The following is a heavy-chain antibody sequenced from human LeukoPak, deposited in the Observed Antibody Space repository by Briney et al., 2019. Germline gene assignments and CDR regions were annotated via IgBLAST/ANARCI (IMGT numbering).Heavy chain of an antibody. CDR2: ISPYSGST. Sequence: ASVKVSCKASGYTFTSYGVSWVRQAPGQGLEWMGWISPYSGSTNYAQKLQGRVTMSTDISTSTAYMELRSLRSDDTAVYYCARDPDIILVPAAMINDYWGQGTLVTVSS. J-gene: IGHJ4*02. D-gene: IGHD2-2*01. CDR3: ARDPDIILVPAAMINDY. V-gene: IGHV1-18*01. CDR1: GYTFTSYG.